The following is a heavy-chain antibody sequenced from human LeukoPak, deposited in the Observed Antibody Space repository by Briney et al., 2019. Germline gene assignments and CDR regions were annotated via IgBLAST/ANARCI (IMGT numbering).Heavy chain of an antibody. CDR3: ASGGDGYSGYDALDY. CDR2: ISSSSSYI. D-gene: IGHD5-12*01. V-gene: IGHV3-21*01. CDR1: GFTFSSYS. J-gene: IGHJ4*02. Sequence: PGGSLRLSCAASGFTFSSYSMNWVRQAPGKGLEWVSSISSSSSYIYYADSVKGRFTISRDNAKNSLYLQMNSLRAEDTAVYYCASGGDGYSGYDALDYWGQGTLVTVSS.